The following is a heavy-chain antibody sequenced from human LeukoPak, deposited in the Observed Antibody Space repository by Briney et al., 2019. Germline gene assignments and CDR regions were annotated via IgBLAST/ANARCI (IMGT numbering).Heavy chain of an antibody. Sequence: SETLSLTCTVSGGSISSGSYYWSWIRQPAGKGLEWIGRIYTSGSTNYNPSLKSRVTISVDTSTNQFSLKLSSVTAADTAVYYCARAVSGYHRPAFDIWGQGTMVTVSS. J-gene: IGHJ3*02. D-gene: IGHD5-12*01. CDR1: GGSISSGSYY. CDR2: IYTSGST. CDR3: ARAVSGYHRPAFDI. V-gene: IGHV4-61*02.